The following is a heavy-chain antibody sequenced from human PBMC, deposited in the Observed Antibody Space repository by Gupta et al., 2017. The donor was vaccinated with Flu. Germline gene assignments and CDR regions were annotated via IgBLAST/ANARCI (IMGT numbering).Heavy chain of an antibody. Sequence: EVQLVESGGGLVQPGGSLRLSCATSGFTFSNYEMNWVRQAPGKGLEWVSYISDSGNTIYYADSVKGRFSISRDNAKNSLYLQMNSLRAEDTAVYYCARDGSPQWLASFDYWGQGTLVTVSS. D-gene: IGHD6-19*01. J-gene: IGHJ4*02. CDR2: ISDSGNTI. V-gene: IGHV3-48*03. CDR1: GFTFSNYE. CDR3: ARDGSPQWLASFDY.